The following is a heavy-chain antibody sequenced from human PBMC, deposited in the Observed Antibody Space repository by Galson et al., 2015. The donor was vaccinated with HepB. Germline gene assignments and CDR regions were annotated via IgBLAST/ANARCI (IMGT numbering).Heavy chain of an antibody. CDR3: ARTPRIAARYYYYGMDV. Sequence: SLRLSCAASGFTFSDYYMSWIRQAPGKGLEWVSYISSSSSYTNYADSVKGRFTISRDNAKNSLYLQMNSLRAEDTAVYYCARTPRIAARYYYYGMDVWGRGTTVTVSS. V-gene: IGHV3-11*06. CDR1: GFTFSDYY. J-gene: IGHJ6*02. D-gene: IGHD6-6*01. CDR2: ISSSSSYT.